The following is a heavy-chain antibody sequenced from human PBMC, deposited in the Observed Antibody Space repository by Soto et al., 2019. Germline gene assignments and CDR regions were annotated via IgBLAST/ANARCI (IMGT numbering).Heavy chain of an antibody. CDR3: ARSITFDWLFFDN. D-gene: IGHD3-9*01. V-gene: IGHV4-4*02. J-gene: IGHJ4*02. Sequence: SETLSLTCAVSGGSISRSNWWSWVRRPPGKGLEWIGEIYHSGSTNYNPSLKSRVTISVDKSKNQFSLKVSSLTAADTAVYYCARSITFDWLFFDNWGQGSLVTVSS. CDR1: GGSISRSNW. CDR2: IYHSGST.